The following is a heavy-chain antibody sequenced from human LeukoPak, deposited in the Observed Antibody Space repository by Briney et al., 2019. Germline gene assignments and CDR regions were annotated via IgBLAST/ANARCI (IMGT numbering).Heavy chain of an antibody. CDR3: ASSSDYSYYYLEV. CDR1: EFTFSSYA. V-gene: IGHV3-64*01. CDR2: ISSHGGSI. Sequence: GGSLRLSCAASEFTFSSYAMHWVRQAPGKGLEYVSTISSHGGSIFYANSVKGRFTISRDNSKNTLFLQMASLSAEDMAVYYCASSSDYSYYYLEVWGKGTTVTVSS. J-gene: IGHJ6*03.